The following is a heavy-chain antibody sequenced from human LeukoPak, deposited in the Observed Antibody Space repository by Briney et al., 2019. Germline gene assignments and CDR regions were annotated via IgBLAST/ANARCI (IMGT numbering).Heavy chain of an antibody. J-gene: IGHJ4*02. CDR3: AKDRRSSSSLFDY. V-gene: IGHV3-23*01. D-gene: IGHD6-6*01. Sequence: GGSLRLSCAASGFTFSSYAMGWVRQAPGKGLEWVSAISGSGGITYYADAVKSLFTISRDNSKNTMYLQMTSLRAEDTAVYYCAKDRRSSSSLFDYWGQGTLVTVSS. CDR2: ISGSGGIT. CDR1: GFTFSSYA.